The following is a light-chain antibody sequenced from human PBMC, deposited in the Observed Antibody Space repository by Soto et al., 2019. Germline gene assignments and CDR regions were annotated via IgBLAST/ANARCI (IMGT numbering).Light chain of an antibody. Sequence: QSVLTQPPSASGSPGQSVTISCTGTSSDVGGYNFVSWYQQHPGKAPKLMIYEVSKRPSGVPDRFSGSKSGNTASLTVSGLQAEDEAEYHCSSYAGSNSVVFGGGTKLTVL. CDR2: EVS. CDR3: SSYAGSNSVV. CDR1: SSDVGGYNF. V-gene: IGLV2-8*01. J-gene: IGLJ2*01.